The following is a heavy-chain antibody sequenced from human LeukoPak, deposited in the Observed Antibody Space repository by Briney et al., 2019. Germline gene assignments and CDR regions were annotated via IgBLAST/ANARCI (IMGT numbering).Heavy chain of an antibody. J-gene: IGHJ6*03. D-gene: IGHD6-19*01. Sequence: SETLSLTCTVSRCSISSGSYYWSWIRQPAGKGLDWIGRINTSGSTNYNPSLKSRVTISLDTSKNQFSLKLSSVTAADTAVYYCARVGIAVAGNYYYYMDVWGKGTTVTVSS. CDR2: INTSGST. CDR1: RCSISSGSYY. CDR3: ARVGIAVAGNYYYYMDV. V-gene: IGHV4-61*02.